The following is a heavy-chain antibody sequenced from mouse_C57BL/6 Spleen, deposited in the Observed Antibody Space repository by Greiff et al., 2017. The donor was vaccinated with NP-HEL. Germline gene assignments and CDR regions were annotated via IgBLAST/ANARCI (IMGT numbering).Heavy chain of an antibody. V-gene: IGHV1-52*01. CDR1: GYTFTSYW. CDR2: IDPSDSET. D-gene: IGHD2-5*01. Sequence: QVQLKQPGAELVRPGSSVKLSCKASGYTFTSYWMHWVKQRPIQGLEWIGNIDPSDSETHYNQKFKDKATLTVDKSSSTAYMQLSSLTSEDSAVYYCARSDYSNLYAMDYWGQGTSVTVSS. CDR3: ARSDYSNLYAMDY. J-gene: IGHJ4*01.